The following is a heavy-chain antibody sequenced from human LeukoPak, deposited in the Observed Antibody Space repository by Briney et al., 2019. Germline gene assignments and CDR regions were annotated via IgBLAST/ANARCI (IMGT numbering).Heavy chain of an antibody. CDR2: ISYDGSNK. CDR3: ARELLVTDPQPGYYYYYGMDV. J-gene: IGHJ6*02. V-gene: IGHV3-30-3*01. Sequence: GGSLRLSCAASGFTFSSYAMHWVRQAPGKGLEWVAVISYDGSNKYYADSVKGRFTISRDNSKNTLYLQMNSLRAEDTAVYYCARELLVTDPQPGYYYYYGMDVWGQGTTVTVSS. D-gene: IGHD2-21*02. CDR1: GFTFSSYA.